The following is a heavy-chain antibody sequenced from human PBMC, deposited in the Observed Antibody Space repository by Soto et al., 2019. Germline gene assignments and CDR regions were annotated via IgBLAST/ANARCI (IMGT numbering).Heavy chain of an antibody. CDR2: ISGSGDTI. CDR1: GFTFGSFQ. D-gene: IGHD4-17*01. J-gene: IGHJ4*02. Sequence: GSLRLSCEASGFTFGSFQMNWVRQAPGGGLEWISHISGSGDTIYYADSVKGRFTISRDNAKDSLALHMNSLRAEDTGVYFCSREEAYGVWFAGCYFDLWGQGNQVTVSS. V-gene: IGHV3-48*03. CDR3: SREEAYGVWFAGCYFDL.